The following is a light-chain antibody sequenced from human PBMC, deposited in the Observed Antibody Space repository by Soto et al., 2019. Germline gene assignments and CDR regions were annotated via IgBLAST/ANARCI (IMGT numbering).Light chain of an antibody. CDR2: GAS. CDR3: QQYAGSST. V-gene: IGKV3-20*01. CDR1: QSVSSSY. Sequence: EIVLKQSPATLPLSPGERATLSCRASQSVSSSYLAWYQQKPGQAPRLLIYGASSRATGIPDRFSGSGSGTEFTLTISSLQSEDFAVYYCQQYAGSSTFGQGTKVDIK. J-gene: IGKJ1*01.